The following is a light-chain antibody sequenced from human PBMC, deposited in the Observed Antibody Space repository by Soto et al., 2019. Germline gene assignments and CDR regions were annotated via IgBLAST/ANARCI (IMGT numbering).Light chain of an antibody. J-gene: IGLJ1*01. V-gene: IGLV2-23*01. CDR2: EGS. CDR3: CSYAGSGTYV. Sequence: QSVLTQPASVSGSPGQSITISCTGTSSDVGSYNLVSWYQQHPGKAPKLLIYEGSKRPSGVSNRFSGSKSGNTASLTISGLQAEDDADYYCCSYAGSGTYVFGTGTKLTVL. CDR1: SSDVGSYNL.